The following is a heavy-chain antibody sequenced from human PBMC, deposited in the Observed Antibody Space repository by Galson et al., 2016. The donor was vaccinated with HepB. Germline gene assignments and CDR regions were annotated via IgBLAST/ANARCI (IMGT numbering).Heavy chain of an antibody. CDR2: IHPSLDVA. CDR3: ANSVGGEFITFDP. D-gene: IGHD3-16*01. V-gene: IGHV1-69*02. J-gene: IGHJ5*02. Sequence: SVKVSCKASGGIFTSLTISWVRQAPGQGLEWMGRIHPSLDVATYARNFQGRVTITADKVTSTAYMELTSLRSDDTAVYFCANSVGGEFITFDPWGQGTLVTVSS. CDR1: GGIFTSLT.